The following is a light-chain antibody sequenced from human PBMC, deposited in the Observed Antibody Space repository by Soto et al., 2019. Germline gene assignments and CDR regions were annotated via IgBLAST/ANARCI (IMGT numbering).Light chain of an antibody. V-gene: IGLV2-14*01. CDR1: SSDVGNYDF. CDR2: GVS. CDR3: SSYTSSSTNVV. Sequence: QSALTQPASVSGSPGQSITIPCTGTSSDVGNYDFVSWYQQRPGKAPKPMIYGVSNRPSGVSNRFSGSKSGNTASLTISGLQAEDEADYYCSSYTSSSTNVVFGRGTKLTVL. J-gene: IGLJ2*01.